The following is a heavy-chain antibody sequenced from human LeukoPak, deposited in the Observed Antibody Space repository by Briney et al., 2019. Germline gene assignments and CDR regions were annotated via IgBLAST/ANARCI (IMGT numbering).Heavy chain of an antibody. D-gene: IGHD4-23*01. CDR2: IYHSGST. CDR3: ARDNSRGFDY. Sequence: SETLSLTCTVSGYSISSGYYWGWIRQPPGKGLEWIGSIYHSGSTYYNPSLKSRVTISVDTSKNQFSLKLSSVTAADTAVYYCARDNSRGFDYWGQGTLVTVSS. V-gene: IGHV4-38-2*02. J-gene: IGHJ4*02. CDR1: GYSISSGYY.